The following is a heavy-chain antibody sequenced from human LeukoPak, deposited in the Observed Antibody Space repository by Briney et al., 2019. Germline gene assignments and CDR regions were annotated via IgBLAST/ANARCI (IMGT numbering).Heavy chain of an antibody. D-gene: IGHD3-22*01. CDR1: GGSISSSSYY. Sequence: KPSETLSLTCTVSGGSISSSSYYWGWLRQPPGKGLEWIGSIYYSGSTYYNPSLKSPVTISVDTSKNQFSLKLSSVTAADTAVYYCARLRGWLLPFDYWGQGTLVTVSS. V-gene: IGHV4-39*01. J-gene: IGHJ4*02. CDR3: ARLRGWLLPFDY. CDR2: IYYSGST.